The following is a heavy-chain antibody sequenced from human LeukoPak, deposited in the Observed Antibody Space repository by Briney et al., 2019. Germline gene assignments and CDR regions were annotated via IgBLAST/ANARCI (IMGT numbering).Heavy chain of an antibody. Sequence: PGGSLRLSCAASGFTFSSYAMHWVRQAPGKGLEWVAVISYDGSNKYYADSVKGRFTISRDNSKNTLYLQMNSLRAEDTAVYYCARSLYYDFWSGYYSAGDYYYYMDVWGKGTTVTVSS. V-gene: IGHV3-30-3*01. CDR1: GFTFSSYA. CDR3: ARSLYYDFWSGYYSAGDYYYYMDV. D-gene: IGHD3-3*01. CDR2: ISYDGSNK. J-gene: IGHJ6*03.